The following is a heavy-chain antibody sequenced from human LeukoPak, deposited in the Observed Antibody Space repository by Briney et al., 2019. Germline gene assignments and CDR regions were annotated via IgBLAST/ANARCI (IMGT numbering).Heavy chain of an antibody. CDR1: GGSFSGYY. CDR3: ARGCSGGSCYSIHDAFDI. J-gene: IGHJ3*02. CDR2: INHSGST. Sequence: PSEILSLTCAVYGGSFSGYYWSWIRQPPGKGLEWIGEINHSGSTNYNPSLKSRVTISVDTSKNQFSLKLSSVTAADTAVYYCARGCSGGSCYSIHDAFDIWGQGTMVTVSS. V-gene: IGHV4-34*01. D-gene: IGHD2-15*01.